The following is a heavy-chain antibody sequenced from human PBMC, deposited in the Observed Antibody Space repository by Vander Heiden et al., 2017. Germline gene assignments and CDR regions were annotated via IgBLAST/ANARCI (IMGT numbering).Heavy chain of an antibody. V-gene: IGHV1-46*01. CDR2: IDPSGGST. CDR3: ARQSYYYHGMDV. J-gene: IGHJ6*02. CDR1: GSTFISYY. Sequence: QVQLVQSGAEVQAPGASVKVSCKDSGSTFISYYIHWVRLAPGQGLEWMGIIDPSGGSTTYARALQGRLNMTRDTSTSTVYMEVSSLRSEDTAVYYCARQSYYYHGMDVWGQGTTVTVSS.